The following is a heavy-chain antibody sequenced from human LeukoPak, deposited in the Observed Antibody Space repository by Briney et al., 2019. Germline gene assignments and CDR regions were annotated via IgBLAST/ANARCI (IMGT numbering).Heavy chain of an antibody. CDR3: AILWFGELGVDY. Sequence: GGSLRLSCAASGFTFDDYTMHWVRQAPGKGLKWVSLISWDGGSTYYADSVKGRFTISRDNSKNSLYLQMNSLRTEDTALYYCAILWFGELGVDYWGQGTLVTVSS. CDR2: ISWDGGST. CDR1: GFTFDDYT. D-gene: IGHD3-10*01. J-gene: IGHJ4*02. V-gene: IGHV3-43*01.